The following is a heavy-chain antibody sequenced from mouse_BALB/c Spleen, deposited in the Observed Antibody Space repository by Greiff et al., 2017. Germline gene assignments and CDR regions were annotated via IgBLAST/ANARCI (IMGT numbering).Heavy chain of an antibody. Sequence: EVQLQQSGPGLVKPSQSLSLTCTVTGYSITSDYAWNWIRQFPGNKLEWRGYISYSGSTSYNPSLKSRISITRDTSKNQFFLQLNSVTTEDTATYLCASYGYVGYYFDYWGQGTTLTVSS. CDR2: ISYSGST. CDR3: ASYGYVGYYFDY. CDR1: GYSITSDYA. V-gene: IGHV3-2*02. J-gene: IGHJ2*01. D-gene: IGHD2-2*01.